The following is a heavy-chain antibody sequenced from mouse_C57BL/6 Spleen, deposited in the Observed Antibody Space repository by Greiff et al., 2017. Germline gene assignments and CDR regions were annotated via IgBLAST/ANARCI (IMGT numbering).Heavy chain of an antibody. CDR1: GFSLTSYG. Sequence: QVQLQQSGPGLVQPSQSLSITCTVSGFSLTSYGVHWVRQSPGKGLEWLGVRWRGGSTDYNAAFMSRLSITKDNSKSQVFFKMNSLQADDTAIYYCAKSASDSSRGFAYWGQGTLVTVSA. J-gene: IGHJ3*01. CDR3: AKSASDSSRGFAY. D-gene: IGHD3-2*01. V-gene: IGHV2-5*01. CDR2: RWRGGST.